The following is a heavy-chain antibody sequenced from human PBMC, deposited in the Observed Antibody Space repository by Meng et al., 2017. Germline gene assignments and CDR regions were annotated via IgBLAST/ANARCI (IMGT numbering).Heavy chain of an antibody. CDR3: AREVVVALYYGMDV. D-gene: IGHD2-15*01. J-gene: IGHJ6*02. V-gene: IGHV1-2*06. Sequence: ASVKVSCKPSGYNFPDYYIHWVRRAPGQGLEWMGRINPKSGDTHYAQKFQARVTMTGDTSISTAYMELSGLRSDDTAVYYCAREVVVALYYGMDVWGQGTTVTVSS. CDR2: INPKSGDT. CDR1: GYNFPDYY.